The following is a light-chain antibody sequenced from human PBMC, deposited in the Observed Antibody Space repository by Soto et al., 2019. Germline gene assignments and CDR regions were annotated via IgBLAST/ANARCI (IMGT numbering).Light chain of an antibody. J-gene: IGKJ1*01. CDR1: QSVSTNY. V-gene: IGKV3-20*01. Sequence: EIVWTQSQGALSLSPGERATLSCRTSQSVSTNYLAWYQEKPGQAPRLLIYGASSRATGIPDRFSGSGSGTDFTLTISRLEPEDVAGYYCQHYGSSPPTWTFGQGTKVEVK. CDR2: GAS. CDR3: QHYGSSPPTWT.